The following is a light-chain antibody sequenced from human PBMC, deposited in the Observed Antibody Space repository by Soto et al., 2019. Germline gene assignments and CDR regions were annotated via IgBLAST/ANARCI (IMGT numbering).Light chain of an antibody. Sequence: DIQITQSPSTLSASVGDSVTITCRASQSISSWLAWYQQKPGKDPKIMIYDASSLESGVPSRFSGSGSGTEFNLTLSSLQTEDFATYEGQQLHGYTITVGPWTRREIK. J-gene: IGKJ5*01. CDR1: QSISSW. V-gene: IGKV1-5*01. CDR3: QQLHGYTIT. CDR2: DAS.